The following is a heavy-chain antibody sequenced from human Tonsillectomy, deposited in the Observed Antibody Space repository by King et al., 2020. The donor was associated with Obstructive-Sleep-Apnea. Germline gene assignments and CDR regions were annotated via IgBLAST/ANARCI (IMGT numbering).Heavy chain of an antibody. CDR2: ISRDGSTR. Sequence: VQLVESGGGLVQPGGSLRLSCVASGFTFRTYSMNWVRQAPGKGLEWVSHISRDGSTRFYADSLKGRFTISRDNVKNSLYLQMNTLRDEDTAVYYCARLVDDYGDYVNWFFDLWGRGTLVTVSS. J-gene: IGHJ2*01. CDR1: GFTFRTYS. CDR3: ARLVDDYGDYVNWFFDL. D-gene: IGHD4-17*01. V-gene: IGHV3-48*02.